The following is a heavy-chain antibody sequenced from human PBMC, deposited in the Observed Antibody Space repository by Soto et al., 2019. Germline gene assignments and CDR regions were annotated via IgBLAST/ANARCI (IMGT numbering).Heavy chain of an antibody. CDR1: GSSFNSYG. CDR3: ARGGPSSSWNRGPHDWFDP. CDR2: ISVYTGNT. Sequence: ASVMGSCKASGSSFNSYGISWVRHAPGQGREWMGWISVYTGNTNYAQKVQGRVTMTTDRSTSTAYRELRSLRSDETAVHYCARGGPSSSWNRGPHDWFDPWGQGTLVTVSS. J-gene: IGHJ5*02. D-gene: IGHD6-13*01. V-gene: IGHV1-18*01.